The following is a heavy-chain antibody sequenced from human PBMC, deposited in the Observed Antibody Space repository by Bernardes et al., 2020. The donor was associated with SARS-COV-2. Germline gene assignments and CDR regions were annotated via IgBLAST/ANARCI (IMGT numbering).Heavy chain of an antibody. CDR1: GFTFSSYG. J-gene: IGHJ4*02. CDR2: IWYDGSNK. D-gene: IGHD4-17*01. V-gene: IGHV3-33*01. CDR3: ARDLALGTVTTYSGDY. Sequence: VGSLRLSCAASGFTFSSYGMHWVRQAPGKGLEWVAVIWYDGSNKYYADSVKGRFTISRDNSKNTLYLQMNSLRAEDTAVYYCARDLALGTVTTYSGDYWGQGTLVTVSS.